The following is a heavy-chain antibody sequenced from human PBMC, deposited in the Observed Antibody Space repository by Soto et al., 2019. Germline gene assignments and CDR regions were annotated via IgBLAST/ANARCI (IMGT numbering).Heavy chain of an antibody. J-gene: IGHJ4*02. CDR1: GFTFSNYG. D-gene: IGHD2-21*01. CDR2: ISGSGGRT. Sequence: EVQLLESGGGLIQPGGSLRLSCEASGFTFSNYGMTWVRLAPGKGLEWVSTISGSGGRTFYADPVKGRFTISRDNSKNTLYLQMNILRAADTAVYYCAKEMIASTLADFFYYWSQGTPVTVSS. CDR3: AKEMIASTLADFFYY. V-gene: IGHV3-23*01.